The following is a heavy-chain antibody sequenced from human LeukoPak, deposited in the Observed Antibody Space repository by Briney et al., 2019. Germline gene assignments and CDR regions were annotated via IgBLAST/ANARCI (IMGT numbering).Heavy chain of an antibody. CDR1: GFTFSNAW. J-gene: IGHJ4*01. V-gene: IGHV3-20*04. CDR2: INWNGGRT. CDR3: ARVASNYDFDY. D-gene: IGHD4-11*01. Sequence: GGSLRLSCAASGFTFSNAWMTWVRQAPGKGLEWVSGINWNGGRTGYADSVKGRFTISRDNAQNSLYLQMNSLRAEDTALYYCARVASNYDFDYWGHGTLVTVSS.